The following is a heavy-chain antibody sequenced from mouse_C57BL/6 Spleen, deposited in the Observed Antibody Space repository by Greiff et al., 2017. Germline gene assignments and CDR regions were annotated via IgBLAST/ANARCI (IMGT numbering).Heavy chain of an antibody. J-gene: IGHJ4*01. D-gene: IGHD2-4*01. CDR1: GYAFSSYW. V-gene: IGHV1-80*01. CDR3: ARRYYDYDVNAMDY. CDR2: IYPGDGDT. Sequence: QVHVKQSGAELVKPGASVKISCKASGYAFSSYWMNWVKQRPGKGLEWIGQIYPGDGDTNYNGKFKGKATLTADKSSSTAYMQLSSLTSEDSAVYFCARRYYDYDVNAMDYWGQGTSVTVSS.